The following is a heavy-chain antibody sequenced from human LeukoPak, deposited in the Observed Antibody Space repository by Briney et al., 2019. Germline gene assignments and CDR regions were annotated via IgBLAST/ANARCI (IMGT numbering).Heavy chain of an antibody. CDR1: GYTFTSYD. D-gene: IGHD2-21*02. CDR3: ARVGMVDCGGDCKSYYYYGMDV. Sequence: GASVKVSCKASGYTFTSYDINWVRQATGQGLEWMGWMNPNSGNTGYAQKFQGRVTMTRNTSISTAYMELSSLRSEDTAVYYCARVGMVDCGGDCKSYYYYGMDVWGQGTTVTVSS. J-gene: IGHJ6*02. V-gene: IGHV1-8*01. CDR2: MNPNSGNT.